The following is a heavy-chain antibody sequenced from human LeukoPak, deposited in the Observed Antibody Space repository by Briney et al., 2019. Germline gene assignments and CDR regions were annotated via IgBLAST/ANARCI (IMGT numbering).Heavy chain of an antibody. J-gene: IGHJ5*02. V-gene: IGHV1-2*02. D-gene: IGHD3-16*01. CDR2: INPNSGGT. Sequence: ASVKVSCKTSGYSFTDYYMHWVRQAPGQGLEWMGWINPNSGGTSSAQKFQGGITMTRDTSITTVYMEVTWLTSDDTAIYYCARADRLHGGPYLIGPWGQGTLVTVSS. CDR1: GYSFTDYY. CDR3: ARADRLHGGPYLIGP.